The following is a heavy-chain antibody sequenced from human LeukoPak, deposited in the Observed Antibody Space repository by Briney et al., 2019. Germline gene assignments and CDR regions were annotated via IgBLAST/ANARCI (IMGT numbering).Heavy chain of an antibody. V-gene: IGHV4-34*01. CDR2: INHSGST. CDR1: GGSFSGYY. D-gene: IGHD2-15*01. CDR3: ARGLDVVVVAATQGAFDV. J-gene: IGHJ3*01. Sequence: SETLSLTCAVYGGSFSGYYWSWIRQPPGKGLEWIGEINHSGSTNYNPSLKSRVTISVDTSKNQFSLKLSSVTAADTAVYYCARGLDVVVVAATQGAFDVWGQGTMVTVSS.